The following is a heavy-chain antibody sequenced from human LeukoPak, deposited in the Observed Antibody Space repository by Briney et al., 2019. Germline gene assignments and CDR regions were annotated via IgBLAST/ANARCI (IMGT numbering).Heavy chain of an antibody. CDR1: GLTFSRYA. V-gene: IGHV3-23*01. Sequence: PGGSLRLSCAASGLTFSRYALTWVRQAPGEGLLWVSSITGSGAGTFYADSVRGRFTISRDNSKNTLYLQMTSLRAEDTALYYCASDRGDKWGQGTLVTVSS. CDR3: ASDRGDK. J-gene: IGHJ4*02. CDR2: ITGSGAGT. D-gene: IGHD3-10*01.